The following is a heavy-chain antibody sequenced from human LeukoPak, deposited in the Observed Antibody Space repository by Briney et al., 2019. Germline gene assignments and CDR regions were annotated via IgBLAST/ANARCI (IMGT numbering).Heavy chain of an antibody. D-gene: IGHD4-17*01. CDR1: GFTFSIYA. Sequence: GGSLRLSCAASGFTFSIYAMSWVRQAPGKGLEWVSTISGSGDNTYYAESVKGRFTISRDNAKNRLYLKMNSLRAEDTAVYYCAKESTVTPGSVNWFDPWGQGTLVTVSS. J-gene: IGHJ5*02. V-gene: IGHV3-23*01. CDR2: ISGSGDNT. CDR3: AKESTVTPGSVNWFDP.